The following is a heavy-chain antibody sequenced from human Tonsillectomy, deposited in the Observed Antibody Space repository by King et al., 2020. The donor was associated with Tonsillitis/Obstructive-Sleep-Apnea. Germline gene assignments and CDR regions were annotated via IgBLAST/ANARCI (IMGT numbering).Heavy chain of an antibody. D-gene: IGHD6-13*01. CDR1: GYSFTSYW. V-gene: IGHV5-10-1*01. CDR3: ARGGILSAGAPDF. Sequence: QLVQSGVEVKKPGESLRISCKGSGYSFTSYWISWVRQMPGKGLEWRGRMYPSDSYTNYSPSFQGHVTISADKSISTAYLQWSSLKASDTAMYYCARGGILSAGAPDFWGQGTLVTVSS. CDR2: MYPSDSYT. J-gene: IGHJ4*02.